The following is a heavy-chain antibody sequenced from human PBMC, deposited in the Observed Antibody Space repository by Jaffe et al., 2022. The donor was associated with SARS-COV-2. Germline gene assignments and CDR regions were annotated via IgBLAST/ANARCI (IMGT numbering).Heavy chain of an antibody. V-gene: IGHV4-61*02. CDR3: ARAGLAYDFRSGSDWNFNL. CDR1: GGSISSGSHY. J-gene: IGHJ2*01. D-gene: IGHD3-3*01. Sequence: QVQLQESGPGLVKPSQTLSLTCTVSGGSISSGSHYWNWIRQPAGKGLEWIGRIYISGSTNYNPSLKSRVTISLDKSKNQFSLKLSSVIAADTAVYFCARAGLAYDFRSGSDWNFNLWGRGTLVTVSS. CDR2: IYISGST.